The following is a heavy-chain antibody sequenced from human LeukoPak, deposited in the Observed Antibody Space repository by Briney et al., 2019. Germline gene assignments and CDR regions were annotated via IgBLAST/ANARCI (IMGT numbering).Heavy chain of an antibody. J-gene: IGHJ4*02. D-gene: IGHD3-22*01. CDR2: IIPIFGTA. CDR3: ARVPLGYYYDSSGYYLGY. Sequence: SVRVSCKASGGTFSSYAISWVRQAPGQGLEWMGGIIPIFGTANYAQKFQGRVTITADESTSTAYMELSSLRSEDTAVYYCARVPLGYYYDSSGYYLGYWGQGTLVTVSS. V-gene: IGHV1-69*13. CDR1: GGTFSSYA.